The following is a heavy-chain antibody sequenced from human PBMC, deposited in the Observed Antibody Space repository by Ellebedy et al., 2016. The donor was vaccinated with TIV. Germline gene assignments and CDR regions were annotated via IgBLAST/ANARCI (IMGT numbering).Heavy chain of an antibody. D-gene: IGHD1-1*01. Sequence: ASVKVSCKASGGTFSSYAISWVRQAPGQGLEWMGGIIPIFGTANYAQKFQGRVTITADESTSTAYMELSSLRSEDTAVYYCASCAVGAERGPQIYYYYGMDVWGQGTTVTVSS. V-gene: IGHV1-69*13. J-gene: IGHJ6*02. CDR3: ASCAVGAERGPQIYYYYGMDV. CDR1: GGTFSSYA. CDR2: IIPIFGTA.